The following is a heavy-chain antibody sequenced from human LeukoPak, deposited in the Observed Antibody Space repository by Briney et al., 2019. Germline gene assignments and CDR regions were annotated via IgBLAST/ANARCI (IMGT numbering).Heavy chain of an antibody. V-gene: IGHV3-7*01. CDR2: IKQDGGEK. D-gene: IGHD3-3*01. CDR3: GRDSGYYGVDY. J-gene: IGHJ4*02. CDR1: GFTFSRYR. Sequence: PGGSLRLSCAASGFTFSRYRMSWVRQAPGKGREWVANIKQDGGEKYYVDSVKGRFTISRDNPKNSLYLQINGLRAEDTAVYYCGRDSGYYGVDYQGKVTLVTVSS.